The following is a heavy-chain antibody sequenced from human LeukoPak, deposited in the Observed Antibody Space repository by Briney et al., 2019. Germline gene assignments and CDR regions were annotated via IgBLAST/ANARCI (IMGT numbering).Heavy chain of an antibody. D-gene: IGHD1-26*01. CDR2: IKPDGNDK. Sequence: GGSLRLSCVASGFTFNIHWMTWVRQAPGKGLEWVATIKPDGNDKFLVDSVKGRFTISRDNAKTSLFLQMNSLRAEDTAMYYCAKGDGSSLAYYYGMDVWGQGTTVTVSS. V-gene: IGHV3-7*03. J-gene: IGHJ6*02. CDR1: GFTFNIHW. CDR3: AKGDGSSLAYYYGMDV.